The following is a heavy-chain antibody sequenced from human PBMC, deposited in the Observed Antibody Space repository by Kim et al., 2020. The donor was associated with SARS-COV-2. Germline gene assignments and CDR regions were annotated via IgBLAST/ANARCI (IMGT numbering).Heavy chain of an antibody. D-gene: IGHD3-10*01. J-gene: IGHJ4*02. CDR1: GYMFTSYG. CDR3: ARDAYYGSGTSPDFDY. Sequence: ASVKVSCKASGYMFTSYGISWVRQAPGQGLEWVGWISTYNGNTNYAQKVQGRVTMTTDTSTSTAYMELRSLRSDDTAVYYCARDAYYGSGTSPDFDYWGQGTLVTVSS. CDR2: ISTYNGNT. V-gene: IGHV1-18*01.